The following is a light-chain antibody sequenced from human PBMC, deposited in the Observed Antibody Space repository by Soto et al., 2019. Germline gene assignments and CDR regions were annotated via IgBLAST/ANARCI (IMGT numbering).Light chain of an antibody. CDR2: DVS. J-gene: IGLJ1*01. Sequence: QSALTQPASVSGSPGQAITISCTGTSSDVDGYTYVSWYQQHPGKAPKFIIYDVSTRPSGVSNRFSGSKSGNTASLTISGLQAEDEADYYCSSYTTSNTRQTVFGTGTKLTVL. CDR3: SSYTTSNTRQTV. V-gene: IGLV2-14*01. CDR1: SSDVDGYTY.